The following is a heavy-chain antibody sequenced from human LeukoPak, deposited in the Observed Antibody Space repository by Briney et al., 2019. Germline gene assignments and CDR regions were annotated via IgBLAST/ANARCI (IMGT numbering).Heavy chain of an antibody. J-gene: IGHJ4*02. CDR2: IYYSGST. Sequence: PSETLSLTCTVSGGSISSYYWNWIRQPPGKGLEWIGYIYYSGSTNYNPSLKSRVTISLDTSKNQFSLKLSSVTAADTAVYYCASMAYCSRTTCPADYWGQGTLVTVSS. CDR3: ASMAYCSRTTCPADY. CDR1: GGSISSYY. D-gene: IGHD2-2*01. V-gene: IGHV4-59*01.